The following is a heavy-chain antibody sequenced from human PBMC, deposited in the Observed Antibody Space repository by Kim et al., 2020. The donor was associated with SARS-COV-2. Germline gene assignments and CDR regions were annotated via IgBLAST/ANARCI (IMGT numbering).Heavy chain of an antibody. CDR3: ASSIAVATTGDYYYHFYGRGV. CDR2: ITSSGTTI. D-gene: IGHD6-19*01. CDR1: GFTFSDYY. Sequence: GGSLRLSCAASGFTFSDYYMSWIRQAPGKGLEWVSYITSSGTTIYYADSVKGRFTISRDNAKNSLYLQMNSLRDEDTAVYYCASSIAVATTGDYYYHFYGRGVWGQGTT. V-gene: IGHV3-11*01. J-gene: IGHJ6*02.